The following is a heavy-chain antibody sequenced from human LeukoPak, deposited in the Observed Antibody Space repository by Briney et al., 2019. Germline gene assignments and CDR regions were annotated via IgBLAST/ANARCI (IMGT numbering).Heavy chain of an antibody. J-gene: IGHJ3*02. CDR3: ARDRSADYYGSGSYSPDAFDI. D-gene: IGHD3-10*01. V-gene: IGHV3-48*03. CDR2: ISSSGSTI. Sequence: PGGSLRLSCAASGLTFSSYEMNWVRQAPGKGLEWVSYISSSGSTIYYADSVKGRFTISRDNAKNSLYLQMNSLRAEDTAVYYCARDRSADYYGSGSYSPDAFDIWGQGTMVTVSS. CDR1: GLTFSSYE.